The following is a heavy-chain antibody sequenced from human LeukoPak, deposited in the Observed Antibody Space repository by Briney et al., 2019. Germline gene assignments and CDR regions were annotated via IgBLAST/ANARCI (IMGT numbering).Heavy chain of an antibody. CDR2: IYYSGST. D-gene: IGHD3-9*01. CDR3: ASLRNFDWLLLYYFDY. V-gene: IGHV4-39*01. CDR1: GGSISSSSYY. Sequence: SETLSITCTVSGGSISSSSYYWGWIRQPPGKGLEWIGSIYYSGSTYYNPSLKSRVTISVDTSKNQFSLKLSSVTAADTAVYYCASLRNFDWLLLYYFDYWGQGTLVTVSS. J-gene: IGHJ4*02.